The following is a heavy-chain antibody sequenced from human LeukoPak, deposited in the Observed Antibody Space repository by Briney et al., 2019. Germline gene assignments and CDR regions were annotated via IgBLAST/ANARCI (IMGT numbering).Heavy chain of an antibody. CDR2: ISGSGGST. Sequence: GGSLRLSCAASGFTFSSYAMSWVRQAPGKGLEWVSAISGSGGSTYYADSVKGRFTISRDNSKNTLYLQMNSLRAEDTAVYYCASLTMVRGVVDYWGQGTLVTVSS. J-gene: IGHJ4*02. CDR3: ASLTMVRGVVDY. D-gene: IGHD3-10*01. CDR1: GFTFSSYA. V-gene: IGHV3-23*01.